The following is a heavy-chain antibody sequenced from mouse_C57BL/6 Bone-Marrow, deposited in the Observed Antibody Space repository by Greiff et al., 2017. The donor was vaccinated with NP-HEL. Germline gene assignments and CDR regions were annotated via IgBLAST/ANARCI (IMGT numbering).Heavy chain of an antibody. Sequence: VQRVESGPELVKPGASVKISCKASGYAFSSSWMNWVKQRPGKGLEWIGRIYPGDGDTNYNGKFKGKATLTADKSSSTAYMQLSSLTSEDSAVYFCARGRGGKRWYFDVWGTGTTVTVSS. CDR2: IYPGDGDT. CDR1: GYAFSSSW. J-gene: IGHJ1*03. V-gene: IGHV1-82*01. D-gene: IGHD2-1*01. CDR3: ARGRGGKRWYFDV.